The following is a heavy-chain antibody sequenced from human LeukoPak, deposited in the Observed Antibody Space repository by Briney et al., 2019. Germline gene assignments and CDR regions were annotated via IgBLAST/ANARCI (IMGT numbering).Heavy chain of an antibody. CDR2: IKQDGSEK. CDR1: GFTFSSYW. CDR3: ARDGDYGGYFQH. Sequence: GGSLRLSRAASGFTFSSYWMSWVRQAPGKGLEWVANIKQDGSEKYYVDSVKGRFTISRDNSKNTLYLQMNSLRAEDTAVYYCARDGDYGGYFQHWGQGTLVTVSS. D-gene: IGHD4-17*01. J-gene: IGHJ1*01. V-gene: IGHV3-7*03.